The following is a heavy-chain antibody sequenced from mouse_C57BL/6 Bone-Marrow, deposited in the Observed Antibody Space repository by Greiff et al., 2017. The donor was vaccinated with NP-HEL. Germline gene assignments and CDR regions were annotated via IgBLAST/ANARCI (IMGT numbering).Heavy chain of an antibody. D-gene: IGHD2-2*01. J-gene: IGHJ2*01. V-gene: IGHV1-54*01. CDR3: ARSLWLRRYYFDY. CDR1: GYAFTNYL. CDR2: INPGSGGT. Sequence: VQLQESGAELVRPGTSVKVSCKASGYAFTNYLIEWVKQRPGQGLEWIGVINPGSGGTNYNEKFKGKATLTADKSSSTAYMQLSSLTSEDSAVYFCARSLWLRRYYFDYWGQGTTLTVSS.